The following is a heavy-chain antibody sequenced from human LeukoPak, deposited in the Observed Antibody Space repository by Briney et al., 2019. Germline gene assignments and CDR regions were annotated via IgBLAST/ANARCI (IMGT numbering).Heavy chain of an antibody. J-gene: IGHJ4*02. V-gene: IGHV3-74*01. D-gene: IGHD1-26*01. CDR3: ARDVGGSLDY. Sequence: GGSLRLSCAASGFTFSTYWMHWVRQAPGKGLVWVSRIKSDGSTNYADSVKGRFTISRDNAQNSVYLQMSSLRGEDTAVYYCARDVGGSLDYWGQGTLVTVSS. CDR1: GFTFSTYW. CDR2: IKSDGST.